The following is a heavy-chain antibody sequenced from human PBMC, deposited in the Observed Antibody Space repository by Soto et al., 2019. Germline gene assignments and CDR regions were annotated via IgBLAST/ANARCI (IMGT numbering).Heavy chain of an antibody. J-gene: IGHJ4*02. D-gene: IGHD1-26*01. CDR3: ARVLGGYRLALEY. Sequence: ASVKVSCKASGYTFSTYGVSWVRQAPGQGLEWMGWIGADNGNTNYAQNLQGRVTMTRDTSTSTAYMELSSLRSDDTAVYYCARVLGGYRLALEYWGQGTLVTVSS. CDR1: GYTFSTYG. V-gene: IGHV1-18*01. CDR2: IGADNGNT.